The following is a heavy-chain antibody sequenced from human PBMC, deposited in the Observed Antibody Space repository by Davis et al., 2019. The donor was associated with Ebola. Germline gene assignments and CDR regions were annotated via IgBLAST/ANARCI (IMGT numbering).Heavy chain of an antibody. CDR1: GFTFSSYA. Sequence: GESLKISCAASGFTFSSYAMTWVRQAPGKGLEWVSAISGSGGSTYYADSVKGRFTISRDNSKNTLYLQMNSLRAEDTAVYYCAKDEAYSSSWDPGSDYWGQGTLVTVSS. V-gene: IGHV3-23*01. D-gene: IGHD6-13*01. CDR2: ISGSGGST. J-gene: IGHJ4*02. CDR3: AKDEAYSSSWDPGSDY.